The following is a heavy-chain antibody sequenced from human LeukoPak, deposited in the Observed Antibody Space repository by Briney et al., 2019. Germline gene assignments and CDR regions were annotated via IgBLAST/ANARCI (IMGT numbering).Heavy chain of an antibody. CDR3: ATGHSYGYDY. CDR1: GVTFSDYA. D-gene: IGHD5-18*01. Sequence: GGSLRLSCAASGVTFSDYAVSWVRQPPGKGLVWVALVKGDGRTTIYADSVKGRFTISRDNAKNTLYLQIPSLRPDDSGVYYCATGHSYGYDYWGQGVLVTVSS. J-gene: IGHJ4*02. V-gene: IGHV3-74*01. CDR2: VKGDGRTT.